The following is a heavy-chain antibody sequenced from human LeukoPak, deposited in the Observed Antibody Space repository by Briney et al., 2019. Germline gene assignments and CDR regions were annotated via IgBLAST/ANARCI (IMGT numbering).Heavy chain of an antibody. J-gene: IGHJ3*02. D-gene: IGHD1-26*01. V-gene: IGHV4-39*07. CDR3: ARPMDYSGNYYVTPSAFDI. Sequence: SETLSLTCSDSGGSISSYYWSWIRQPPGKGLEWLGSIYYSGSTYYNPSLKSRVTISVDTSKNQFSLKLSSVTAADTAVYYCARPMDYSGNYYVTPSAFDIWGQGTMVTVSS. CDR2: IYYSGST. CDR1: GGSISSYY.